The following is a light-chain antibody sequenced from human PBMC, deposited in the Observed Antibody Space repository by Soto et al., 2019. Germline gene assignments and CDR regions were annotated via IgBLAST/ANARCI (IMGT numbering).Light chain of an antibody. V-gene: IGKV3-15*01. CDR1: QSVSSN. J-gene: IGKJ4*01. CDR3: QQYNIWPLT. CDR2: GAS. Sequence: EVLMTQSPATLSVSPGERATLSCRASQSVSSNLAWYHQKPGQAPRLLIYGASTRATGIPVRFSGSGSGTEFTLTIGSLQSEDFAVYYCQQYNIWPLTFGGGTKVEIK.